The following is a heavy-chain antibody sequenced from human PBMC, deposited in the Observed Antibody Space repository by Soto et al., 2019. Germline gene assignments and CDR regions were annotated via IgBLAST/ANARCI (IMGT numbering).Heavy chain of an antibody. CDR1: GFTFGDYA. J-gene: IGHJ6*02. CDR3: TRESYSSSWYGRYYYYGMDV. D-gene: IGHD6-13*01. CDR2: IRSKAYGGTT. V-gene: IGHV3-49*04. Sequence: GGSLRLSCTASGFTFGDYAMSWVRQAPGKGLEWVGFIRSKAYGGTTEYAASVKGRFTISRDDSKSIACLQMNSLKTEDTAVYYCTRESYSSSWYGRYYYYGMDVWGQGTTVTVSS.